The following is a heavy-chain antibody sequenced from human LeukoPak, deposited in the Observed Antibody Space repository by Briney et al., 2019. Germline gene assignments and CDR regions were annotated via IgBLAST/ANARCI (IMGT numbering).Heavy chain of an antibody. CDR1: GYTFTSYD. D-gene: IGHD2-8*01. J-gene: IGHJ5*02. CDR3: TRRANGRRYNWFDT. V-gene: IGHV1-8*01. Sequence: GASVKVSCKASGYTFTSYDINWVRQATGQELEWMGWMNPHSDNTAYAQKFQGRVTMTKNTSISTAYMELSSLRSDDTAVYYCTRRANGRRYNWFDTWGQGTQVTVSS. CDR2: MNPHSDNT.